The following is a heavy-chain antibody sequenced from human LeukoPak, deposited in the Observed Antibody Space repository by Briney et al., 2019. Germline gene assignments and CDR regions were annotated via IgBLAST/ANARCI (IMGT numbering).Heavy chain of an antibody. Sequence: KPGGSLRLSCTASGFNFNIFSMNWVRQTPGKGLEWVSSIANTASPTYYADSVKGRFTISRDNAKNTVYLQMNSLRGEDTAVYYCSGAYYSGGWHFFDYWGQGSLVTVSS. CDR1: GFNFNIFS. V-gene: IGHV3-21*01. J-gene: IGHJ4*02. D-gene: IGHD2-15*01. CDR2: IANTASPT. CDR3: SGAYYSGGWHFFDY.